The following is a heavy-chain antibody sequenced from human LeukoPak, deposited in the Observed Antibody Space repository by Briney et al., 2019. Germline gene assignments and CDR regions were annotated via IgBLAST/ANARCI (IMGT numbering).Heavy chain of an antibody. CDR1: GFTFSSYW. CDR2: INSDGSST. Sequence: GGSLRLSCAASGFTFSSYWMHWVRQAPGKGLVWVSRINSDGSSTSYADSVKGRFTISRDNAKNTLYLQMNSLRAEDTAVYYCAREGPLGYCSSTSCSLDYWGQGTLVTVSS. CDR3: AREGPLGYCSSTSCSLDY. D-gene: IGHD2-2*01. J-gene: IGHJ4*02. V-gene: IGHV3-74*01.